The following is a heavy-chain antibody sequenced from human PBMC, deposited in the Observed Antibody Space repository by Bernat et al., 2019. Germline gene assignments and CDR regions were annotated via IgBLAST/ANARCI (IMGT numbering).Heavy chain of an antibody. Sequence: VQLVESGGGLVQPGRSLRLSCTASGFTFGDYAMSWVRQAPGKGLEWVGFIRSKAYGGTTEYAASVKGRFTISRDDSKSIAYLQMNSLKTEDTAVYYCTRDPSSSLPLYPFDYWGQGTLVTVSS. CDR3: TRDPSSSLPLYPFDY. CDR2: IRSKAYGGTT. CDR1: GFTFGDYA. D-gene: IGHD6-13*01. V-gene: IGHV3-49*04. J-gene: IGHJ4*02.